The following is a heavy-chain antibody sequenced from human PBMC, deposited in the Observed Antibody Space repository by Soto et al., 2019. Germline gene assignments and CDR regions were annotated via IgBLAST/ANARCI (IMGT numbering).Heavy chain of an antibody. Sequence: PSETLSLTCTVSGGSISSGGYYWSWIRQHPGKGLEWIGYIYYSGSTYYNPSLKSRVTISVDTSKNQFSLKLSPVTAADTAVYYCARDRERVVQRAFDIWGQGTMVTVSS. CDR1: GGSISSGGYY. CDR2: IYYSGST. D-gene: IGHD1-1*01. V-gene: IGHV4-31*03. J-gene: IGHJ3*02. CDR3: ARDRERVVQRAFDI.